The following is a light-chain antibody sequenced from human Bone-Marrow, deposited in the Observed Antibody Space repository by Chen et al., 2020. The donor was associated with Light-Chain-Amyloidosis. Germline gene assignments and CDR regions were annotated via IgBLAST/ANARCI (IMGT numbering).Light chain of an antibody. CDR3: QVWDRSSDRPV. Sequence: YVLTQPSSVSEAPGQTATIACGGNNIGSTSVHWYQQTPGQAPLLVVYDDSDRPSGIPERLSDANSGNTATLTISRVEAGDEADYYCQVWDRSSDRPVFGGGTKLTVL. CDR1: NIGSTS. J-gene: IGLJ3*02. CDR2: DDS. V-gene: IGLV3-21*02.